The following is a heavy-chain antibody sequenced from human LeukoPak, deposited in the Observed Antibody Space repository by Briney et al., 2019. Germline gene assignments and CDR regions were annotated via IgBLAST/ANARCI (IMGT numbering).Heavy chain of an antibody. CDR3: ARDLFPINWFES. J-gene: IGHJ5*01. CDR1: GGSVTKYY. CDR2: IFHTGIT. D-gene: IGHD2-2*02. Sequence: SETLSLTCTVSGGSVTKYYWHWIRQAPGKGLEWIGFIFHTGITNYNPSLKSRVTISVDTSKNQFSLKLTSVTSADTAVYFCARDLFPINWFESWGQGTLVTVSS. V-gene: IGHV4-59*02.